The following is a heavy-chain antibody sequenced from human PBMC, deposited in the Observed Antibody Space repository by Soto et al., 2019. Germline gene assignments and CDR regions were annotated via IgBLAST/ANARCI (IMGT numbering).Heavy chain of an antibody. J-gene: IGHJ6*02. CDR2: IDESGGTT. Sequence: LRLSCVVSGFMFSDHAMKWVRQAPGKGPEWISRIDESGGTTSYADSVKGRFTISRDNTRDSLYLHMSNLRAEDTAIYYCARDRSLNFAVPPYGMDVWGPGTTVTVSS. V-gene: IGHV3-48*03. D-gene: IGHD3-3*01. CDR1: GFMFSDHA. CDR3: ARDRSLNFAVPPYGMDV.